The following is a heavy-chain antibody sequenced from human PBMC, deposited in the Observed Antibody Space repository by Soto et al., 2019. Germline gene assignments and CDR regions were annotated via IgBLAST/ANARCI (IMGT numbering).Heavy chain of an antibody. J-gene: IGHJ5*02. Sequence: GGSLRLSCAASGFTFSSYAMHWVRQAPGKGLEWVAVISYDGSNKYYAESVKGRYTISRDNSKNTLYLKMNSLRAEDTDEYYCARVSSGWYYWFDPWGQGTLVTVSS. CDR1: GFTFSSYA. CDR3: ARVSSGWYYWFDP. CDR2: ISYDGSNK. D-gene: IGHD6-19*01. V-gene: IGHV3-30-3*01.